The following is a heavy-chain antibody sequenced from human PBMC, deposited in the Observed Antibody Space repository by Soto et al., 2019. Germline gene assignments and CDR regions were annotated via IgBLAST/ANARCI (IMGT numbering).Heavy chain of an antibody. CDR2: IKQDGSEK. D-gene: IGHD5-18*01. CDR1: GFTFSSYW. CDR3: ARDQPIQLWLQSLRGMDV. J-gene: IGHJ6*02. V-gene: IGHV3-7*01. Sequence: GGSLRLSCAASGFTFSSYWMSWVRQAPGKGLEGVANIKQDGSEKYYVDSVKGRFTITRDNAKNSLYLQMNSLRAEDTAVYYCARDQPIQLWLQSLRGMDVWGQGTTVTVSS.